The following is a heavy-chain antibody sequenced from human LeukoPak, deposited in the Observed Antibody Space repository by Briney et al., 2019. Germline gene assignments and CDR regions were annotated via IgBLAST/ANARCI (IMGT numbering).Heavy chain of an antibody. V-gene: IGHV4-39*01. D-gene: IGHD3-9*01. CDR3: ARQGYYDILTGYYTFDY. J-gene: IGHJ4*02. CDR2: IYCSGST. Sequence: SSEPLSLTCTVSGGSISRSSYYWGWICQPPGKMLESFGSIYCSGSTYYNPSLKSRVTISVDTSKNQFSLKLSSVTAADTAVYYCARQGYYDILTGYYTFDYWGQGTLVTVSS. CDR1: GGSISRSSYY.